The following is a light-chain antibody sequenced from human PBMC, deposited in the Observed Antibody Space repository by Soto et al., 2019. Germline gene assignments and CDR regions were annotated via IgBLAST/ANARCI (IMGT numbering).Light chain of an antibody. V-gene: IGKV1-5*03. CDR1: QSISSW. CDR2: RAS. J-gene: IGKJ1*01. CDR3: QQYDRASWT. Sequence: DIQMTQSPSTLSASVGDRVIITCRASQSISSWLAWYQQKPGKAPVLLIYRASTLKTGITSTFSGSGSGTEFTLTISSLQPDDFATYYCQQYDRASWTFGPGTKVEIK.